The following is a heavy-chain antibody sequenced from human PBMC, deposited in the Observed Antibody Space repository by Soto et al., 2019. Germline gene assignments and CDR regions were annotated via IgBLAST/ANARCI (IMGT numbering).Heavy chain of an antibody. CDR2: IYYSGST. D-gene: IGHD4-17*01. Sequence: SETLSLTCTVSGGSISSYYWSWIRQPPGKGLEWIGYIYYSGSTNYNPSLKSRVTISVDTPKNQFSLKLSSVTAADTAVYYCARRDGDDYYYYCMDVWGKGTTVTVSS. V-gene: IGHV4-59*08. CDR1: GGSISSYY. J-gene: IGHJ6*03. CDR3: ARRDGDDYYYYCMDV.